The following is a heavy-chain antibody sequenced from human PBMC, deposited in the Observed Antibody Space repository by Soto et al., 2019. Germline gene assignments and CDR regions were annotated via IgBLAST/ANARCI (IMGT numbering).Heavy chain of an antibody. D-gene: IGHD3-10*01. V-gene: IGHV1-3*01. CDR1: GYTFTSYA. J-gene: IGHJ6*03. CDR3: AREWFGELLYPYYYMDV. CDR2: INAGNGNT. Sequence: ASVKVSGKASGYTFTSYAMHWVRQAPGQRLEWMGWINAGNGNTKYSQKFQGRVTITRDTSAGTAYMELSSLRSEDTAVYYCAREWFGELLYPYYYMDVWGKGTTVTVSS.